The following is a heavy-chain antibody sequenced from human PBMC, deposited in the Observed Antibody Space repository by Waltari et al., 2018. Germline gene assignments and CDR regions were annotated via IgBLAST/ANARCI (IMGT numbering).Heavy chain of an antibody. CDR3: AREPDYGDYLLDY. D-gene: IGHD4-17*01. J-gene: IGHJ4*02. CDR1: GFTFSSYW. Sequence: EVQLVESGGGLVQPGGSLRLSFAASGFTFSSYWMSWVRQATGKGLEWVANIKQDGSEKYYVDSVKGRFTISRDNAKNSLYLQMNSLRAEDTAVYYCAREPDYGDYLLDYWGQGTLVTVSS. V-gene: IGHV3-7*01. CDR2: IKQDGSEK.